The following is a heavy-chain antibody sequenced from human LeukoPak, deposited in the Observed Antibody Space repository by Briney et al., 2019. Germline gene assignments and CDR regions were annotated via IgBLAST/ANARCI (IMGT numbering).Heavy chain of an antibody. CDR1: GFTLSDHF. Sequence: GGSLRLSCSASGFTLSDHFMDWVRQAPGKGLEWVGRSRNKARSYTTEYAASVKGRFTISRDESTNSLYLQMNSLRAEDTAVYYCARAPYSSLYYFDYWGQGTLVTVSS. J-gene: IGHJ4*02. V-gene: IGHV3-72*01. CDR3: ARAPYSSLYYFDY. CDR2: SRNKARSYTT. D-gene: IGHD6-13*01.